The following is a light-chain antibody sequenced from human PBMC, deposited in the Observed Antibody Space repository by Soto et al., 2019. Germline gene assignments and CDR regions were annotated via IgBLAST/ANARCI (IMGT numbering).Light chain of an antibody. CDR1: QGSSSY. V-gene: IGKV1-9*01. J-gene: IGKJ5*01. Sequence: QYSHSPSSPTGSIEDRVIITCRASQGSSSYLAWYQQKPGKAPKLLIYAASTLQSGVPARFSGSGSGTDFTLTISGLQPDDFATYFCQQLNSYPITFGQGTRLEIK. CDR2: AAS. CDR3: QQLNSYPIT.